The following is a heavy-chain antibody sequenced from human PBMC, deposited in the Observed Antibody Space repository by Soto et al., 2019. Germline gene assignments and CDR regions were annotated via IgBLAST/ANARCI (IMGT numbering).Heavy chain of an antibody. V-gene: IGHV4-31*03. CDR1: GGSITRGGSY. J-gene: IGHJ5*01. D-gene: IGHD5-12*01. CDR2: VAYSGGT. CDR3: ARAWLEYNWFDS. Sequence: QVQLQESGPGLVKPSQTLSLTCTVSGGSITRGGSYWSWIRQHPEKGLEWIGYVAYSGGTYYNPSHKSRVTFLVDMAKNLLSLRLSSVTAADTAVYYCARAWLEYNWFDSWGQGTLVTVSS.